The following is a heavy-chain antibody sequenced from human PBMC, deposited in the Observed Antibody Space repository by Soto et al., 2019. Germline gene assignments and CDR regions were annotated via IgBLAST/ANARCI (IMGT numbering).Heavy chain of an antibody. Sequence: EGQLLRPGGALVKLGGPWSLSFEASGFTFSGGWRPWVGQAPGKGRVWVSRINGDGSGTSYADFVKGRFTISRDDAKNTLFLQMNGLRAEDTAVYYCARGIFGSGTANDYWGQGTLVTVSS. V-gene: IGHV3-74*01. CDR2: INGDGSGT. CDR3: ARGIFGSGTANDY. CDR1: GFTFSGGW. D-gene: IGHD3-10*01. J-gene: IGHJ4*02.